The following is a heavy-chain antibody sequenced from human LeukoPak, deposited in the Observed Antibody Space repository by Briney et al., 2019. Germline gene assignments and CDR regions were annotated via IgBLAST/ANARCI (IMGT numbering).Heavy chain of an antibody. J-gene: IGHJ4*02. CDR2: IYYSGST. CDR3: ARDQTLADNWNGFDY. V-gene: IGHV4-39*07. CDR1: GGSISSSSYY. Sequence: SETLFLTCNVSGGSISSSSYYWGWIRQPPGKGLEWIGSIYYSGSTYYNPSLKSRVTISVDTSKNQFSLKLSSVTAADTAVYYCARDQTLADNWNGFDYWGQGTLVTVSS. D-gene: IGHD1-1*01.